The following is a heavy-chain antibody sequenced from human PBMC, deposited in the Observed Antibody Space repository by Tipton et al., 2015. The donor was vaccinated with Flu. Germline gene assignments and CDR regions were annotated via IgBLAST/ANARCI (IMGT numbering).Heavy chain of an antibody. D-gene: IGHD2-2*01. CDR2: ISAYSDNR. CDR3: ARDMPQGVVVIPPAKRFDF. Sequence: QVQLVQSGPEVKKPGASVRVSCKASGYTFTTNGIFWVRQAPGQGLEWMGWISAYSDNRNYAQRFQGRITMATDTSTSTAFMELRSLRSDDTAVYYCARDMPQGVVVIPPAKRFDFWGQGTLVTVSS. CDR1: GYTFTTNG. J-gene: IGHJ4*02. V-gene: IGHV1-18*01.